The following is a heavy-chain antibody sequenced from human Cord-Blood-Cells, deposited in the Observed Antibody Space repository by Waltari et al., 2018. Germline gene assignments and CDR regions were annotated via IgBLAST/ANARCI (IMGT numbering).Heavy chain of an antibody. D-gene: IGHD7-27*01. CDR3: ARAVGTGDLY. CDR2: IYHSGRT. J-gene: IGHJ4*02. V-gene: IGHV4-38-2*01. CDR1: GYSTSSGYY. Sequence: QVQLQESGPGLVKPSESLSLTCAVSGYSTSSGYYWGWIRQPPGKGLEWIGSIYHSGRTYYNPSLKSRVTISVDTSKNQFSLKLSSVTAADTAVYYCARAVGTGDLYWGQGTLVTVSS.